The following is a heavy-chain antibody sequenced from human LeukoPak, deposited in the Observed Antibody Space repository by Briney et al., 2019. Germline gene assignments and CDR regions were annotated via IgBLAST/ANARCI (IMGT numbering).Heavy chain of an antibody. CDR3: ARVKAYNDYVWGSYRTSWVFDY. CDR2: IKQDRSEK. CDR1: GFTFSSYW. D-gene: IGHD3-16*02. J-gene: IGHJ4*02. Sequence: GGSLRLSCAASGFTFSSYWMSWVRQAPGKGLEWVANIKQDRSEKYYVDSVKGRFTISRDNAKNSLYLQMNSLRAEDTAVYYCARVKAYNDYVWGSYRTSWVFDYWGQGTLVTVSS. V-gene: IGHV3-7*01.